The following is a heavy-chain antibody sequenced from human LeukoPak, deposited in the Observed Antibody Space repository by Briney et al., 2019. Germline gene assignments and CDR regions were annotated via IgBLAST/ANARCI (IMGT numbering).Heavy chain of an antibody. D-gene: IGHD6-19*01. V-gene: IGHV4-34*01. Sequence: SETLSLTCAVYGGSFSGYYWSWIRQPPGKGLEWIGEINHSGSTNYNPSLKSRVTISVDTSKNQFSLKLSSVTAADTAVYYCARQSGWYVDYYYYYDMDVWGQGTTVTVSS. CDR3: ARQSGWYVDYYYYYDMDV. CDR1: GGSFSGYY. CDR2: INHSGST. J-gene: IGHJ6*02.